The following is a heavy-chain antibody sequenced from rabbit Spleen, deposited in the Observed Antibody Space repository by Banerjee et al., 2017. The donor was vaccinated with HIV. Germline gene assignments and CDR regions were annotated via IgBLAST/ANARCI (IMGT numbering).Heavy chain of an antibody. J-gene: IGHJ4*01. CDR2: IDAGSSGSS. V-gene: IGHV1S40*01. CDR3: AREQYVNDVAYGYNYFPL. Sequence: QSLEESGGGLVQPEGSLTLTCKASGFDFSSNEMCWVRQAPGKGLEWIGCIDAGSSGSSYYASWAKGRFTIFKSSSTTVSLQMTSLTGADTATYFCAREQYVNDVAYGYNYFPLWGPGTLVTVS. D-gene: IGHD6-1*01. CDR1: GFDFSSNE.